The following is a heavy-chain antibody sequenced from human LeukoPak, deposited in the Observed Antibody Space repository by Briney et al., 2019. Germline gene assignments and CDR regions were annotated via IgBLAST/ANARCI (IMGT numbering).Heavy chain of an antibody. CDR3: ARGWNTTPRSGFDI. D-gene: IGHD1/OR15-1a*01. CDR1: GFTFSSYG. V-gene: IGHV3-30*03. Sequence: GGSLRLSCAASGFTFSSYGMHWVRQAPGKGLEWVAVISYDGSNKYYADSVKGRFTISRDNSKNTLYLQMNSLRAEDTALYYCARGWNTTPRSGFDIWGLGTMVTVSS. CDR2: ISYDGSNK. J-gene: IGHJ3*02.